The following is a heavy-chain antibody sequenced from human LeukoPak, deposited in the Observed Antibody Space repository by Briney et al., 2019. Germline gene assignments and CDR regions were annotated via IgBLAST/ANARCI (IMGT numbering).Heavy chain of an antibody. CDR2: IYTSGST. Sequence: SETLSLTCTVSGGSISSYYWSWIRQPAGKGLEWIGRIYTSGSTNYNPSLKSRVTMSVDTSKNQFSPKLSSVTAADTAVYYCARVGGGESYYYYYYMDVWGKGTTVAVS. J-gene: IGHJ6*03. CDR1: GGSISSYY. D-gene: IGHD3-16*01. CDR3: ARVGGGESYYYYYYMDV. V-gene: IGHV4-4*07.